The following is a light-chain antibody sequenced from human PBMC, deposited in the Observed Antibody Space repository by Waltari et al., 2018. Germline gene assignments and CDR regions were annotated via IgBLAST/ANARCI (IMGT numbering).Light chain of an antibody. CDR2: WAS. J-gene: IGKJ4*01. Sequence: DIVMTQSPDSLAVSLCERATITCRSSQSVLNRDTKKSYLAWYQQKSGQTPKLLIYWASTRESGVPDRFSGSGSGTDFTLTITSLQAEDVAVYYCQQYYSTVTFGGGTKVEIK. CDR1: QSVLNRDTKKSY. CDR3: QQYYSTVT. V-gene: IGKV4-1*01.